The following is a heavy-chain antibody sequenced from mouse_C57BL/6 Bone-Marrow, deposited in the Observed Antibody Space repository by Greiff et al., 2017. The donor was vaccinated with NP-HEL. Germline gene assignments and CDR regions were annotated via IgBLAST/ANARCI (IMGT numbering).Heavy chain of an antibody. CDR3: ASGGLRRETWFAY. CDR1: DSEVFPIAY. D-gene: IGHD2-4*01. J-gene: IGHJ3*01. CDR2: ILPSIGRT. Sequence: SGSELRSPGSSVKLSCKDFDSEVFPIAYMSWVRQKPGHGFEWIGGILPSIGRTFYGEMFEDKATFVADTLSNTAYLELNSLTSEDSAIYYCASGGLRRETWFAYWGQGTLVTVSA. V-gene: IGHV15-2*01.